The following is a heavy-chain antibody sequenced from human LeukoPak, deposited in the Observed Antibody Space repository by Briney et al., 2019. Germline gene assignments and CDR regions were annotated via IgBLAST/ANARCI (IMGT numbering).Heavy chain of an antibody. J-gene: IGHJ1*01. Sequence: GGSLRLSCAASGFTFSSYSMNWVRQAPGKGLEWVSSISSSSSYKYYADSVKGRFTISRDNAKNSLYLQMNSLRAEDTAVYYCAGRDDGVCYFCFRHWGQGTLVTVSS. D-gene: IGHD2-8*01. CDR3: AGRDDGVCYFCFRH. V-gene: IGHV3-21*01. CDR1: GFTFSSYS. CDR2: ISSSSSYK.